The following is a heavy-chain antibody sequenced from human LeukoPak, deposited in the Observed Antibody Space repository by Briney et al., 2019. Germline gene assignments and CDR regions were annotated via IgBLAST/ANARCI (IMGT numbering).Heavy chain of an antibody. V-gene: IGHV4-4*02. CDR3: ARDAAAGYSLAY. Sequence: SSGTQSLTCAVSGGSISGGKWWSWVRQPPGKGLEWIGEISHSGTPNYNPSLKSRLTISVDKAKNQFSLNLNSVTAADTAVYYCARDAAAGYSLAYWGQGTLVTVSP. J-gene: IGHJ4*02. CDR2: ISHSGTP. CDR1: GGSISGGKW. D-gene: IGHD6-13*01.